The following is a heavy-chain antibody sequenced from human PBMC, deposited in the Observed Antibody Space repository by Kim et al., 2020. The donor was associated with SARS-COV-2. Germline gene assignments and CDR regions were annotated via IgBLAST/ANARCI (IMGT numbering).Heavy chain of an antibody. CDR2: TYYRSKWYY. CDR1: GDSVSSNSVA. V-gene: IGHV6-1*01. CDR3: ARAYSGRYH. D-gene: IGHD1-26*01. J-gene: IGHJ4*02. Sequence: SQTLSLTCAISGDSVSSNSVAWNWIRQSPSRGLEWLGRTYYRSKWYYDFAPSVKSRISINPDTSKNQFSLQLNSVTPEDTAVYYCARAYSGRYHWGQGTPVTVSS.